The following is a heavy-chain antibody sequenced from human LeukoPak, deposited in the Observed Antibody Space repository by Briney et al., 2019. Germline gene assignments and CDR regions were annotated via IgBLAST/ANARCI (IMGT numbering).Heavy chain of an antibody. CDR1: GYKFTSYY. CDR2: INPNSGDS. J-gene: IGHJ4*02. Sequence: GASVKVSCKASGYKFTSYYMHWVRQAPGQGLEWMGWINPNSGDSHHAQKFQGRVTMTRDTSISTAYMELSRLRSDDTAVYYCAREIGGILVFDYWGQGTLVTVSS. V-gene: IGHV1-2*02. CDR3: AREIGGILVFDY. D-gene: IGHD5-18*01.